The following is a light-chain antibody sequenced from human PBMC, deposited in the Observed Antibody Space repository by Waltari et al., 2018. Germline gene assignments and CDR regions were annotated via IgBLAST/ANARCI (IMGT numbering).Light chain of an antibody. J-gene: IGLJ2*01. V-gene: IGLV2-14*01. CDR1: SSDVGGYNY. Sequence: QSALTQPASVSGSPGQSITISCTGTSSDVGGYNYVSWYQQHPGKAPKLMLYDVSNRASGVSNCFSGSKSGTTASLTISGLQAEDEADYYCSSYTSSSTPRVVFGGGTKLTVL. CDR2: DVS. CDR3: SSYTSSSTPRVV.